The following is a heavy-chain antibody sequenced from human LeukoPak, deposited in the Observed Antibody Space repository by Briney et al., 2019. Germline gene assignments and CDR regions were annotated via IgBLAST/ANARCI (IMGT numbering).Heavy chain of an antibody. CDR3: ARDKGTSYLSFFDY. V-gene: IGHV3-30*04. CDR2: ISYDGSNE. CDR1: VFTFSSYV. Sequence: PGGSLRLACAAPVFTFSSYVMHSVPQAPGKVLERVAIISYDGSNEYYTDSVKGRVTISRDNSKNTLYLQMNSLRAADTAVYYCARDKGTSYLSFFDYWGQGTLVTVSS. J-gene: IGHJ4*02. D-gene: IGHD6-6*01.